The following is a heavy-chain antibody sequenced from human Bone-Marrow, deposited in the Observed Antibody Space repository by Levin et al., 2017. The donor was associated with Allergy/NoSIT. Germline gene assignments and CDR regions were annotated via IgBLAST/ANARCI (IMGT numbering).Heavy chain of an antibody. CDR2: IIPMFGTT. CDR3: ARSFCATTPCYRDFDY. Sequence: ASVKVSCKASGGTFNPYAISWVRQAPGQGLEYMGGIIPMFGTTNYAQNFQGRIAITADESTSTAYMELSSLRSDDTAVFYCARSFCATTPCYRDFDYWGQGTLVTVSS. V-gene: IGHV1-69*13. J-gene: IGHJ4*02. CDR1: GGTFNPYA. D-gene: IGHD2-2*02.